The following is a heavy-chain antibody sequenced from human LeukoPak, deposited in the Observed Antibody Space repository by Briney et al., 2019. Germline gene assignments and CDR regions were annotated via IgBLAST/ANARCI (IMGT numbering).Heavy chain of an antibody. CDR3: ARACSGYDSTYYFDY. V-gene: IGHV3-13*01. CDR1: GFTFSSYD. D-gene: IGHD5-12*01. CDR2: IGTAGDT. Sequence: GGSLRLSCAASGFTFSSYDMHWVRQATGKGLEWVSAIGTAGDTYYPGSVKGRFTISRENAKNSLYLQMNSLRAGDTAVYYCARACSGYDSTYYFDYWGQGTLVTVSS. J-gene: IGHJ4*02.